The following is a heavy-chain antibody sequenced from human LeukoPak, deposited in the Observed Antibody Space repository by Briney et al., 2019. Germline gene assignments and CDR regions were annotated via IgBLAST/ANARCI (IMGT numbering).Heavy chain of an antibody. Sequence: PGRSLRLSCAASGFTFDDYAMHWVRQVPGKGLEWVSGISWNSGSIDYADSVKGRFTISRDNAKNSLHLQMDSLRTEDTALYYCAKGSCSSTSCHFDYWGQGTLVTVSS. CDR3: AKGSCSSTSCHFDY. J-gene: IGHJ4*02. D-gene: IGHD2-2*01. CDR2: ISWNSGSI. V-gene: IGHV3-9*01. CDR1: GFTFDDYA.